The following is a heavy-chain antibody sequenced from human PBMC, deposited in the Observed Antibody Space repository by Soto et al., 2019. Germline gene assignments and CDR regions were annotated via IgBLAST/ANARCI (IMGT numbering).Heavy chain of an antibody. CDR3: ARSQGGSSSLDIYYYSYYGMDV. CDR2: VIPIFGTP. D-gene: IGHD2-15*01. CDR1: GGTFSTYA. V-gene: IGHV1-69*01. Sequence: QVQLVQSGAEVKKPGSSVKVSCKAPGGTFSTYAISWVRQAPGQGLEWMGGVIPIFGTPKYAQKFQGRVTMTADESTSTGYTELRSLRSEDTAVYYCARSQGGSSSLDIYYYSYYGMDVWGQGTTVTVSS. J-gene: IGHJ6*02.